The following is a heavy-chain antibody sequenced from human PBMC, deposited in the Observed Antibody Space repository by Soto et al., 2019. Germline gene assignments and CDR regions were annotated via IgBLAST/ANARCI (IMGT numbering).Heavy chain of an antibody. CDR3: ARDPEWELPRYYFDY. CDR2: INPSGGST. V-gene: IGHV1-46*03. J-gene: IGHJ4*02. D-gene: IGHD1-26*01. Sequence: ASVKVSCKASGYTFTSYYMHWVRQAPGQGLEWMGIINPSGGSTSYAQKFQGRVTMTRDTSTSTVYMELSSLRSEDTAVYYCARDPEWELPRYYFDYWGQGTLVTVSS. CDR1: GYTFTSYY.